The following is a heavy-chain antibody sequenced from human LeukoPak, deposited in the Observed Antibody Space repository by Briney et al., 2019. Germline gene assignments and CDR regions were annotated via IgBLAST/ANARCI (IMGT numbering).Heavy chain of an antibody. CDR2: IHYSGST. D-gene: IGHD4-17*01. J-gene: IGHJ4*02. Sequence: SETLSLTCTVSGGSINSYYWSWIRQPPGKGLEWIGYIHYSGSTNYNPSLQSRVTISVDTSKNQFSLRLNSVTAADTAVFYCARHNIAYGRIYYFDYWGQGTLVTVSS. V-gene: IGHV4-59*08. CDR1: GGSINSYY. CDR3: ARHNIAYGRIYYFDY.